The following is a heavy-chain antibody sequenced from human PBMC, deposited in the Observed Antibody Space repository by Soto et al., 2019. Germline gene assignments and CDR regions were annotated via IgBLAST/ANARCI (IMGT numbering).Heavy chain of an antibody. CDR2: IYSGGST. CDR3: ARTMITFGGVIVGFDY. Sequence: GGSLRLSCAASGFTVSSNYMSWVRQAPGKGLEWVSVIYSGGSTYYADSVKGRFTISRHNSKNTLYLQMNSLRAEDTAVYYCARTMITFGGVIVGFDYWGQGTLVTVSS. CDR1: GFTVSSNY. D-gene: IGHD3-16*02. J-gene: IGHJ4*02. V-gene: IGHV3-53*04.